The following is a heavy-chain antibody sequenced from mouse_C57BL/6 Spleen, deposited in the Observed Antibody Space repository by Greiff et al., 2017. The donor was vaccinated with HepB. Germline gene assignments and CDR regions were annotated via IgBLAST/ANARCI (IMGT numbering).Heavy chain of an antibody. CDR2: IHPNSGST. CDR3: ARSGDITTVVADY. J-gene: IGHJ2*01. CDR1: GYTFTGYW. V-gene: IGHV1-64*01. Sequence: QVQLQQPGAELVKPGASVKLSCKASGYTFTGYWMHWVKQRPGQGLEWIGMIHPNSGSTNYNEKFKSKATLTVDKSSSTAYMQLSSLTSEDSAVYYCARSGDITTVVADYWGQGTTLTVSS. D-gene: IGHD1-1*01.